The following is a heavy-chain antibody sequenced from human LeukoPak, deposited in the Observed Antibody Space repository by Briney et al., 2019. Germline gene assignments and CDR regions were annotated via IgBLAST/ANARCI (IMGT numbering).Heavy chain of an antibody. Sequence: KPSETLSLTCTVSGGSISSYYWSWIRQPPGKGLEWIGYIYYSGSTNYNPSLKSRVTISVDTSKNQFSLKLSSVTAADTAVYYCARMGPEMATIRDYWGQGTLVTVSS. CDR2: IYYSGST. CDR3: ARMGPEMATIRDY. D-gene: IGHD5-24*01. V-gene: IGHV4-59*12. CDR1: GGSISSYY. J-gene: IGHJ4*02.